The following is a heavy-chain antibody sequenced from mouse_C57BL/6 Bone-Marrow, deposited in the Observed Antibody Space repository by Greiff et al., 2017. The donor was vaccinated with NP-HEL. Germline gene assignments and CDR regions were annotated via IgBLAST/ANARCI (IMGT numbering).Heavy chain of an antibody. CDR2: IYPGDGAP. CDR3: ARYYGSSYYFDY. J-gene: IGHJ2*01. V-gene: IGHV1-80*01. D-gene: IGHD1-1*01. Sequence: VQLQQSGAELVKPGASVKISCKASGYAFSSYWMNWVKQRPGKGLEWIGQIYPGDGAPNYNGKFKGKATLTADKSSSTAYMQLSSLTSEDSAVYFCARYYGSSYYFDYWGQGTTLTVSS. CDR1: GYAFSSYW.